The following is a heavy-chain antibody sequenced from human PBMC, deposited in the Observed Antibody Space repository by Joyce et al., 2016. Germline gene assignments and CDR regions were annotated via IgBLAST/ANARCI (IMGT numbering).Heavy chain of an antibody. CDR2: SSAYNGYT. CDR3: ARMSCGGDCYDFDY. J-gene: IGHJ4*02. CDR1: GYTFTSHV. D-gene: IGHD2-21*02. V-gene: IGHV1-18*01. Sequence: QVQLVQSGAEVKTPGASVKVSCKASGYTFTSHVISWVRQAPGQGLEWMGWSSAYNGYTSRTQKFQGRVTMTTDTSTSTAYMELRDLRSDDTAVYYCARMSCGGDCYDFDYWGQGTLVTVSS.